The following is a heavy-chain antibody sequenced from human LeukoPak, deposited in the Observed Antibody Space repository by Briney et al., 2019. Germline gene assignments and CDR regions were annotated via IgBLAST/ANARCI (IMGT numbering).Heavy chain of an antibody. Sequence: GGSLRLSCAASGFTFSIYVMNWLRQAPGKGVEWVSGISGSDGSTYYADSVKGRFTIYRENSENTVYVQMNSLRAEDTAVYYCLKDYYGSFDYWGQGTQVTVSS. V-gene: IGHV3-23*01. CDR1: GFTFSIYV. D-gene: IGHD3-16*01. CDR3: LKDYYGSFDY. CDR2: ISGSDGST. J-gene: IGHJ4*02.